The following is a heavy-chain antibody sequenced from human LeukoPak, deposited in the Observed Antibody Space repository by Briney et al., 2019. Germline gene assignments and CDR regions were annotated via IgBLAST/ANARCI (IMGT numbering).Heavy chain of an antibody. D-gene: IGHD2-2*02. V-gene: IGHV4-34*01. CDR1: GGSFSGYY. Sequence: PSETLSLTCAVYGGSFSGYYWSWIRQPPGKGLEWMGEINHSGSTNYNPSLKSRVTISVDTSKNQFSLKLSSVTAADTAVYYCARGRYGLYNYYYYGMDVWGQGTTVTVSS. J-gene: IGHJ6*02. CDR3: ARGRYGLYNYYYYGMDV. CDR2: INHSGST.